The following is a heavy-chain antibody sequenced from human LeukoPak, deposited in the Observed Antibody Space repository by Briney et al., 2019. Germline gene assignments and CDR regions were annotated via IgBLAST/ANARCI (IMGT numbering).Heavy chain of an antibody. D-gene: IGHD1-26*01. V-gene: IGHV4-39*01. CDR2: VFYSGSN. Sequence: SETLSLTCSVSGGSISSSRYYWGLIRQPPGKGLEWIGSVFYSGSNHDNPSLKSRVTKFVDTSKNQFSLKLSSVTAADTAVYYCVMGLRYSGSYFRGAATYYFDPRGQGILVTVSS. J-gene: IGHJ4*02. CDR1: GGSISSSRYY. CDR3: VMGLRYSGSYFRGAATYYFDP.